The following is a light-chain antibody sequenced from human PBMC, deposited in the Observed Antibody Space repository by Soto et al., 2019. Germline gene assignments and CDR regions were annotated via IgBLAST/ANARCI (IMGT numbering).Light chain of an antibody. J-gene: IGKJ2*03. CDR1: QSVGSS. CDR2: TAS. V-gene: IGKV3-15*01. Sequence: EIVLTQSPATLSVSPGERATLSCRASQSVGSSLAWYQHRPGQAPRLLIQTASTRDTGVPARFSGSGSGTEFTLTISGPQSEDFAVYYCQQYKDSYSFGQGTKLEIK. CDR3: QQYKDSYS.